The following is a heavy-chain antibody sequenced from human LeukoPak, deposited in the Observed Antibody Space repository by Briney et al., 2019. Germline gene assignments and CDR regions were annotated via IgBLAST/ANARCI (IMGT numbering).Heavy chain of an antibody. V-gene: IGHV3-9*01. D-gene: IGHD1-26*01. CDR2: VNWNSNSM. Sequence: GGALRLSCAASGFTFDDYAMHWVRQAPGKGLEWVSGVNWNSNSMDYADSVKGRFTISRDNAKNSLYLRMNSLRAEDTALYYCAKANTSGSYSAFDYWGQGTLVTVSS. J-gene: IGHJ4*02. CDR1: GFTFDDYA. CDR3: AKANTSGSYSAFDY.